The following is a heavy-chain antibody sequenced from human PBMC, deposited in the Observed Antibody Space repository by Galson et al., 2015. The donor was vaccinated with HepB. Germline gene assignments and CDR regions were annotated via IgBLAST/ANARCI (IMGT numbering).Heavy chain of an antibody. CDR3: AKVSGERFFDY. CDR2: VSTSGHNT. Sequence: SLRLSCAASGFTFSNYAMNWVRQAPGKGLEWVSTVSTSGHNTYYADSVKGRFTISRDTSKNTLYLQMNSLRAEDTAIYYCAKVSGERFFDYWGQGTLVTVSS. CDR1: GFTFSNYA. D-gene: IGHD1-26*01. J-gene: IGHJ4*02. V-gene: IGHV3-23*01.